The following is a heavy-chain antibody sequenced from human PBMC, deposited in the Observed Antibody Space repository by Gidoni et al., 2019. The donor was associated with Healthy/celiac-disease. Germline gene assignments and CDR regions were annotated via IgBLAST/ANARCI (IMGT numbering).Heavy chain of an antibody. D-gene: IGHD6-19*01. J-gene: IGHJ4*02. CDR3: ARVAVAGRGNY. CDR2: INHSGSP. Sequence: QVQLQQWGAGLLKPSETLSLTCAVYGGAFSGYYWSWTRQPPGKGLDWIWEINHSGSPNYNPSLKSRVTISVETYKNQFSLKLSSVTAADTAVYYCARVAVAGRGNYWGQGTLVTVSS. V-gene: IGHV4-34*01. CDR1: GGAFSGYY.